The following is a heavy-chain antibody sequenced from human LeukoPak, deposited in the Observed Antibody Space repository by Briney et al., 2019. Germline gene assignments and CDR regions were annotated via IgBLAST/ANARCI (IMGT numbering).Heavy chain of an antibody. CDR1: GYTFTGYY. CDR3: ARVGGDYDDYYYYYGMDV. D-gene: IGHD4-17*01. V-gene: IGHV1-2*02. Sequence: ASVKVSCKASGYTFTGYYMNWVRQAPGQGLEWMGWINPNSGGTNYAQKFQGRVTMTRDTSISTAYMELSRLRSDDTAVYYCARVGGDYDDYYYYYGMDVWGQGTTVTVSS. CDR2: INPNSGGT. J-gene: IGHJ6*02.